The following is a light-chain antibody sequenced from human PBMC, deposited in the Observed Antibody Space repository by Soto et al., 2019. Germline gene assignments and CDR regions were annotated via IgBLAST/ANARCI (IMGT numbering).Light chain of an antibody. Sequence: AIRMTQSPSSLSASTGDRVTITCRASQGISSYLAWYQQKPGKAPKLLIYAASTLQSGVPSRFSGSGSGTDFTLTISCLQSEDFATYYFQQYYSYPYTLGQGTKLEIK. CDR2: AAS. CDR3: QQYYSYPYT. V-gene: IGKV1-8*01. CDR1: QGISSY. J-gene: IGKJ2*01.